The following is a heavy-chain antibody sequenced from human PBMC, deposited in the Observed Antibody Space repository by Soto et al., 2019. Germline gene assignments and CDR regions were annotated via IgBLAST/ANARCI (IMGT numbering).Heavy chain of an antibody. CDR2: ISGSGGST. CDR3: AKPGPNQRAHYYYYMDV. CDR1: GFTFSSYA. Sequence: GGSLRLSCAASGFTFSSYAMSWVRQAPGKGLEWVSAISGSGGSTYYADSVKGRFTISRDNSKNTLYLQMNSLRAEDTAVYYCAKPGPNQRAHYYYYMDVWGKGTTVTVSS. V-gene: IGHV3-23*01. D-gene: IGHD6-25*01. J-gene: IGHJ6*03.